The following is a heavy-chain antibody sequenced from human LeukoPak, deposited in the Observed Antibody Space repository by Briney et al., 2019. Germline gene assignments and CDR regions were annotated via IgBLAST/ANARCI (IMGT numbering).Heavy chain of an antibody. CDR2: IYYSGIT. D-gene: IGHD3-10*01. CDR1: GDSVTSGGYY. Sequence: SQTLSLTCAVSGDSVTSGGYYWGWIRQSPGKGLEWIGSIYYSGITYYNPSLKSRVTISVDTSRNQFSLKLSSVTAADTTVYYCARHFVYYYGSGTYYPCWFDPWGQGTLVTVSS. CDR3: ARHFVYYYGSGTYYPCWFDP. J-gene: IGHJ5*02. V-gene: IGHV4-39*01.